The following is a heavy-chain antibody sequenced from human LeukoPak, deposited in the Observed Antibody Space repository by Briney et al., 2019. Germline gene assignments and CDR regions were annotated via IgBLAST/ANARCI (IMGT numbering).Heavy chain of an antibody. V-gene: IGHV3-13*01. D-gene: IGHD1-1*01. Sequence: GGSLRLSCAASGFTFSSFDMHSVRQPTGQGLEWVSTIGTASDTYYPGSVEGRFTLSRDNAKNSLYLQMNSLTAGDTAVYYCARGPPRGKYYYMDVWGKGTTVTVSS. CDR1: GFTFSSFD. J-gene: IGHJ6*03. CDR2: IGTASDT. CDR3: ARGPPRGKYYYMDV.